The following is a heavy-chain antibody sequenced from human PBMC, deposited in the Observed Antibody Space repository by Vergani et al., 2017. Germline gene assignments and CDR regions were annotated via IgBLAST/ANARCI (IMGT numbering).Heavy chain of an antibody. CDR1: GGSISSSSYY. CDR2: IYHSGST. J-gene: IGHJ3*02. CDR3: ARAGNGFYYDSSGYYEAPLYAFDI. Sequence: QLQLQESGPGLVKPSETLSLTCTVSGGSISSSSYYWGWIRQPPGKGLEWIGEIYHSGSTNYNPSLKSRVTISVDKSKNQFSLKLSSVTAADTAVYYCARAGNGFYYDSSGYYEAPLYAFDIWGQGTMVTVSS. V-gene: IGHV4-39*07. D-gene: IGHD3-22*01.